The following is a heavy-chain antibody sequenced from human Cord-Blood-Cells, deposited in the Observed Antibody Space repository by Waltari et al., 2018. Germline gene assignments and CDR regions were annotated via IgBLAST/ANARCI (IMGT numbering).Heavy chain of an antibody. CDR2: INHSGST. CDR3: AIGADYSDNWFDP. CDR1: GGSFSGYY. D-gene: IGHD4-4*01. V-gene: IGHV4-34*01. J-gene: IGHJ5*02. Sequence: QVQLQQWGAGLLKPSETLSLTCAVYGGSFSGYYWRWLRQPPGKGLGWIGEINHSGSTNYNPSLKSRVTISVDTSKNQFSLKLSSVTAADTAVYYCAIGADYSDNWFDPWGQGTLVTVSS.